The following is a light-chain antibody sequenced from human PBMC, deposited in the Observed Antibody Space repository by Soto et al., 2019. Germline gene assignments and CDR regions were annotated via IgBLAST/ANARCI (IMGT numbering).Light chain of an antibody. CDR3: QQRYSWPPIS. CDR1: QSVSIY. CDR2: DAS. V-gene: IGKV3-11*01. Sequence: EIVLTQSPATLSLSPGERATLSCRASQSVSIYLAWYQQKPGQAPRLLISDASNRATGIPARFSGSGSGTNFTLNISSLEPEDFAVYYCQQRYSWPPISFGQGTRLEMK. J-gene: IGKJ5*01.